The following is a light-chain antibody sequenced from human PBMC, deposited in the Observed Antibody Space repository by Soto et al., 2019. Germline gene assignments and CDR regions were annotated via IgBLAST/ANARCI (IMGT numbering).Light chain of an antibody. CDR2: GAS. J-gene: IGKJ5*01. V-gene: IGKV3-15*01. CDR1: QSVRSN. CDR3: QQYNNWPPIP. Sequence: GMTQSPATLSVSPGERATVSCRASQSVRSNLAWYQQKPGQAPRLLIYGASTRATGIPARFSGSGSGTEFTLTISSLQSEDFAVYYCQQYNNWPPIPFGQGTRLAIK.